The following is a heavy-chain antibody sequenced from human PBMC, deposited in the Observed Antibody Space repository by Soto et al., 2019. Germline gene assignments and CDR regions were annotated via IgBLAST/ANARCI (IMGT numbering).Heavy chain of an antibody. D-gene: IGHD2-21*02. CDR3: ARDLWGYCGTDCYPLDV. Sequence: SETLSLTCAVYCGSFRGYYWSWIRQPPGKGLEWIGEINHSGSTNYNPSLKSRVTMSVDTSKNQFSLKLNSVTAADTAVYYCARDLWGYCGTDCYPLDVWGQGTTVTVSS. V-gene: IGHV4-34*01. CDR1: CGSFRGYY. CDR2: INHSGST. J-gene: IGHJ6*02.